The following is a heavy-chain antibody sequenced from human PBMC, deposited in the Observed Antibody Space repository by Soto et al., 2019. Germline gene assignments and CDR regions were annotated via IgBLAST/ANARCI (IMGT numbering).Heavy chain of an antibody. CDR2: IDPSDSYT. Sequence: GASVKISWKGCGYSFTSYWISWVRQMPGKGLEWMGRIDPSDSYTNYSPSLQGDVTISADKSISTAYLQWSSLKASDTAMYYCARQGYGDYASWFDPWGQGTLVTVSS. J-gene: IGHJ5*02. CDR1: GYSFTSYW. V-gene: IGHV5-10-1*01. CDR3: ARQGYGDYASWFDP. D-gene: IGHD4-17*01.